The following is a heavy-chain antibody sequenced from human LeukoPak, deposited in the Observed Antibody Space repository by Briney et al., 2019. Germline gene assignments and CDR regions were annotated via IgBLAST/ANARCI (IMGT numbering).Heavy chain of an antibody. CDR3: ARTSYYSGSGSYSQVDP. Sequence: SETLSLTCTVSGGSISSDFYYWGWIRQPPGKGLEWIGNLFYSGSTYYNPSLKSRLTISVDTSINQLSLRLSSVTAADTAVYYCARTSYYSGSGSYSQVDPWGQGTLVTVSS. CDR2: LFYSGST. D-gene: IGHD3-10*01. CDR1: GGSISSDFYY. J-gene: IGHJ5*02. V-gene: IGHV4-39*01.